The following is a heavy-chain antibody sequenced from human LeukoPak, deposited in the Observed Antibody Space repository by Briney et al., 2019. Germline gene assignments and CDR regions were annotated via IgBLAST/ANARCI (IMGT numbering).Heavy chain of an antibody. CDR2: ISSSGKSI. Sequence: GGSLRLSCAASGFTFRDYYMNWIRQAPGKGLEWVSYISSSGKSIYYTDSVKGRFTISRDNTKNSLHLQMNSLRAEDTAVYYCWGGDDALDIWGQGTMVTVSS. CDR1: GFTFRDYY. J-gene: IGHJ3*02. CDR3: WGGDDALDI. V-gene: IGHV3-11*01. D-gene: IGHD3-10*01.